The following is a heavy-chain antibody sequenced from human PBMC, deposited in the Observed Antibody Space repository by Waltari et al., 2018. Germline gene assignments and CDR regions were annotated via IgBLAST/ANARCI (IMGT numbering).Heavy chain of an antibody. J-gene: IGHJ4*02. Sequence: QVQLVESGGGVVQPGRSLRLSCAASGFTFSSYGMHWVRQAPGQGLEWVAVISYDGSNKYYADSVKGRFTISRDNSKNTLYLQMNSLRAEDTAVYYCAKAVSGYPDYWGQGTLVTVSS. CDR1: GFTFSSYG. CDR2: ISYDGSNK. CDR3: AKAVSGYPDY. V-gene: IGHV3-30*18. D-gene: IGHD3-22*01.